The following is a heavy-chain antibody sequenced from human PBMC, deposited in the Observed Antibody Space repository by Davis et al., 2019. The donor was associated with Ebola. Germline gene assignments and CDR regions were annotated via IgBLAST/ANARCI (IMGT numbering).Heavy chain of an antibody. CDR3: AKGWQQLVQN. CDR1: GFTFSSYG. V-gene: IGHV3-30*18. Sequence: GESLKISCAASGFTFSSYGMHWVRQAPGKGPEWVAVISYDGSNKYYADSVKGRFTISRDNSKNTLYLQMNSLRAEDTAVYYCAKGWQQLVQNWGQGTLVTVSS. CDR2: ISYDGSNK. D-gene: IGHD6-13*01. J-gene: IGHJ4*02.